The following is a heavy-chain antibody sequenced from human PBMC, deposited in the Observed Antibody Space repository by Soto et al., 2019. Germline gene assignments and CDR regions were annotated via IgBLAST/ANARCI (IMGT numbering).Heavy chain of an antibody. V-gene: IGHV3-48*02. CDR3: ARDLTFPATRRGLDV. Sequence: EVQLVESGGGLVQPGVTLSLSCATSGFTFSTYSMKWVRQAPGKALEWLSYISSPSSSIYYAYSIKGRVTISRDNPKNFLYLQMNSLRDEDTSVYYCARDLTFPATRRGLDVWGQGTTVTVSS. CDR1: GFTFSTYS. J-gene: IGHJ6*02. CDR2: ISSPSSSI.